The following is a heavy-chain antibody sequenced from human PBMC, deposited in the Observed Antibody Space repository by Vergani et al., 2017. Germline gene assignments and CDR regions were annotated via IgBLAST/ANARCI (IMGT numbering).Heavy chain of an antibody. D-gene: IGHD3-10*01. CDR3: ASNKDGSGSYYNRYYYYGMDV. CDR2: IIPIFGTA. J-gene: IGHJ6*02. CDR1: GGTFSSYA. V-gene: IGHV1-69*06. Sequence: QVQLVQSGAEVKKPGSSVKVSCKASGGTFSSYAISWVRQAPGQGREWMGGIIPIFGTANYAQKFQGRVTITADKSTSTAYMELSSLRSEDTAVYYCASNKDGSGSYYNRYYYYGMDVWGQGTTVTVSS.